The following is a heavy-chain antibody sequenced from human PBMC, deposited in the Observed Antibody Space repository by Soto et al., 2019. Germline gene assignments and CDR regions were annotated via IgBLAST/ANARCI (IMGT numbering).Heavy chain of an antibody. D-gene: IGHD1-7*01. V-gene: IGHV1-69*02. CDR2: IIPILDIT. CDR3: ARPTSTGTTSGYYFDY. Sequence: ASVTLSCTASGGTFSSYPISWVRPAPEQGLEWMGRIIPILDITDYAQRFQGRVTITADKSTSTAYMELSSLSSDDTAVYYCARPTSTGTTSGYYFDYWGQGTLVTVSS. CDR1: GGTFSSYP. J-gene: IGHJ4*02.